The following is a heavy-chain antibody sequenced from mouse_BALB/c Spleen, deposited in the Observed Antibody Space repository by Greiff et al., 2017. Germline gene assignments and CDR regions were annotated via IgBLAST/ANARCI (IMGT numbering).Heavy chain of an antibody. CDR2: ISNGGGST. J-gene: IGHJ4*01. CDR1: GFTFSSYT. V-gene: IGHV5-12-2*01. CDR3: ARRSYGYDAMDY. D-gene: IGHD1-2*01. Sequence: EVNVVESGGGLVQPGGSLKLSCAASGFTFSSYTMSWVRQTPEKRLEWVAYISNGGGSTYYPDTVKGRFTISRDNAKITLYLQMSSLKSEDTAMYYCARRSYGYDAMDYWGQGTSVTVSS.